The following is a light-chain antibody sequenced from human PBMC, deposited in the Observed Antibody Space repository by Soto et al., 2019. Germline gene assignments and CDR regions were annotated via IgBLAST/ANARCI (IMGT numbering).Light chain of an antibody. CDR3: QQYNNWPRA. CDR1: QSVSSN. V-gene: IGKV3-15*01. J-gene: IGKJ1*01. CDR2: GAS. Sequence: EIVMTQSPATLSVSPGERATLSCRASQSVSSNLAWYQQKPGQAPRLLMYGASTRATGIPARFSGGGSGTEFTLTISSLQSEDFAVYYCQQYNNWPRAFGQGTKVEIK.